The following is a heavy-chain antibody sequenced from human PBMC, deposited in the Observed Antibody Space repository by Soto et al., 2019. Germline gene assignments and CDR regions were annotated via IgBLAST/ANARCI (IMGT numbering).Heavy chain of an antibody. D-gene: IGHD6-13*01. Sequence: EVQLLESGGGLVQPGGSLRLSCAASGFTFSNYAMSWVRQAPGKGLEWVSTIGGGDGSTYYADSVKGRFTISRDNSNSALYLQMNSLRVGDTAIYYCAKGILVKPPGTRTFDIWGQGTMVIVSS. CDR3: AKGILVKPPGTRTFDI. J-gene: IGHJ3*02. CDR2: IGGGDGST. CDR1: GFTFSNYA. V-gene: IGHV3-23*01.